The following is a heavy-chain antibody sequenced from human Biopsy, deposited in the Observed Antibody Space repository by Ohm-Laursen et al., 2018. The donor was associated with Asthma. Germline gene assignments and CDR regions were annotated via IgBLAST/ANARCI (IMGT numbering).Heavy chain of an antibody. CDR2: INSDGSST. CDR1: GFTFMTYG. CDR3: ARGDSSNWSHYYFDY. D-gene: IGHD3-22*01. Sequence: SLKLSCAASGFTFMTYGMHWVRQAPGKGLVWVSRINSDGSSTSYADSVKGRFTISRDNAKNTLYLEMNSLRAEDTAVYYCARGDSSNWSHYYFDYWGQGTLVTVSS. V-gene: IGHV3-74*01. J-gene: IGHJ4*02.